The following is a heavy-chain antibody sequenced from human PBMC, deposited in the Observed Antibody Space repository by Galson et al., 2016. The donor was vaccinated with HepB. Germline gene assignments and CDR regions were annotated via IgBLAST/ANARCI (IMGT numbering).Heavy chain of an antibody. CDR3: ARGPDRRGFDP. Sequence: TLSLTCTVSGGSINSGAFCWSWVRQHPGKGLEWIGYIYYSGTTHFNPSLKSRVTISVDTSKNHFSLNLTSMTAADTDVYYCARGPDRRGFDPWGQGTLVTVST. CDR1: GGSINSGAFC. CDR2: IYYSGTT. J-gene: IGHJ5*02. V-gene: IGHV4-31*03. D-gene: IGHD1-14*01.